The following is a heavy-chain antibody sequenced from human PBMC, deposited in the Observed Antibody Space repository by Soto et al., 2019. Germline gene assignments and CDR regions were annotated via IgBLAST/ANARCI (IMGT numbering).Heavy chain of an antibody. D-gene: IGHD3-3*01. V-gene: IGHV3-23*01. CDR2: ISGSGGRT. J-gene: IGHJ4*01. Sequence: EVQLLESGGGLVQPGGSLRLSCAASGFTFSNYAMSWVRQAPGKGLVWVSGISGSGGRTFYADSVKGRFTIYRDNSKNTLYLQMNSLRVDDTAVYYCVMPCRGVGLYYEVEYWGHGTLVSVSS. CDR1: GFTFSNYA. CDR3: VMPCRGVGLYYEVEY.